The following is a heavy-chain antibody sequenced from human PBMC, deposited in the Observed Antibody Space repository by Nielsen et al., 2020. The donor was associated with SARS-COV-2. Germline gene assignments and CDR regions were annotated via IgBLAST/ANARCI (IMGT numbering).Heavy chain of an antibody. Sequence: SLKISCAASGFTFSSYSMNWVRQAPGKGLEWVSGLSWDSGSRGYADSVKGRFTISRDNAKSSLYLEMNGLRAEDTALYYCAKSDGYNAFDYWGQGTLVTVSS. D-gene: IGHD5-24*01. J-gene: IGHJ4*02. V-gene: IGHV3-9*01. CDR2: LSWDSGSR. CDR1: GFTFSSYS. CDR3: AKSDGYNAFDY.